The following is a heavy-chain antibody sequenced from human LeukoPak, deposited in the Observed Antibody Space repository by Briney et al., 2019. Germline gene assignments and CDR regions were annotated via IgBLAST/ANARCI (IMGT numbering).Heavy chain of an antibody. V-gene: IGHV3-23*01. CDR2: ISGSGGST. J-gene: IGHJ5*02. CDR3: AKDRAEYCGGDCYTWFDP. Sequence: PGGSLRLSCAASGFTFSSYAMSWVRQAPGKGLEWVSAISGSGGSTSYADSVQGRFTISRDNSKNTLCLQMNSLRAEDTAVYYCAKDRAEYCGGDCYTWFDPWGQGTLVTVSS. D-gene: IGHD2-21*02. CDR1: GFTFSSYA.